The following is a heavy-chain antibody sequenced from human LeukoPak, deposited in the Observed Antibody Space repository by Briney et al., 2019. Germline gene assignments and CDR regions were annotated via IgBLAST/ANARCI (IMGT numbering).Heavy chain of an antibody. J-gene: IGHJ1*01. D-gene: IGHD4-11*01. Sequence: PSETLSLTCAVYGGSFSGYYWSWIRQPPGKGLEWIGEINHSGSTNYNPSLKSQVTISVDTSKNQFSLKLSSVTAADTAVYYCARSVSYYRNLEYFQHWGQGTLVTVSS. CDR2: INHSGST. V-gene: IGHV4-34*01. CDR3: ARSVSYYRNLEYFQH. CDR1: GGSFSGYY.